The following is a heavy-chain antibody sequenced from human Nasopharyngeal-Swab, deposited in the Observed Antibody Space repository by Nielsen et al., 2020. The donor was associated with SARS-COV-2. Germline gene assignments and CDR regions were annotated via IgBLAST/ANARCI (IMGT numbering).Heavy chain of an antibody. Sequence: SVKVSCKASGGTFSSYAISWVRQAPGQGLEWMGGIIPIFGTANYAQKFQGRVTITADESTSTAYMELSSLRSEDTAVYYCASGHITMVQGPTSYGMDVWGQGTTVTVSS. CDR1: GGTFSSYA. J-gene: IGHJ6*02. V-gene: IGHV1-69*13. CDR3: ASGHITMVQGPTSYGMDV. D-gene: IGHD3-10*01. CDR2: IIPIFGTA.